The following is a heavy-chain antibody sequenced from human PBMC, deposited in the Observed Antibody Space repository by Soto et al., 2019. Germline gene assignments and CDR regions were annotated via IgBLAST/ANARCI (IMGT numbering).Heavy chain of an antibody. CDR2: XXYXGXA. J-gene: IGHJ4*02. Sequence: SETLSLTYTVSGGSITSYYWSWIRQPPGKGLXWXGXXXYXGXAXYXXXXKSRVTISSGTSKNHFSLKLSSVTAAHTAVYFCARWDHVLFHFDSWGQGALVTVSS. CDR1: GGSITSYY. CDR3: ARWDHVLFHFDS. V-gene: IGHV4-59*01. D-gene: IGHD1-26*01.